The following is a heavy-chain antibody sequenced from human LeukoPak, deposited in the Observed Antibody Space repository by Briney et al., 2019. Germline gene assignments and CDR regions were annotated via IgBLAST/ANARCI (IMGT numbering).Heavy chain of an antibody. D-gene: IGHD5-24*01. CDR1: GFTFSSYS. CDR2: ISSYSTYI. CDR3: ATGGRDGYQDY. J-gene: IGHJ4*02. Sequence: GGSLRLSCAASGFTFSSYSMNWVRQAPGKGLEWVSSISSYSTYIYYADSVKGRFTISRDNAKNSLYLQMNSLRAEDTAVYYCATGGRDGYQDYWGQGTLVTVSS. V-gene: IGHV3-21*01.